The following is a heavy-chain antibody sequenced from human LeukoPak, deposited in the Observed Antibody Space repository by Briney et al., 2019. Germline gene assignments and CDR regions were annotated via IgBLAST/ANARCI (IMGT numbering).Heavy chain of an antibody. D-gene: IGHD5-12*01. Sequence: GASVKVSCKVSGYTLTELSMHWVRQAPGKGLEWMGGFDPEDGETIYAQKFQGRVTMTEDTSTDTAYMELSSLRSEDTAVYYCATSYSGYDYAYNIGWFDPWGQGTLVTVSS. J-gene: IGHJ5*02. V-gene: IGHV1-24*01. CDR1: GYTLTELS. CDR2: FDPEDGET. CDR3: ATSYSGYDYAYNIGWFDP.